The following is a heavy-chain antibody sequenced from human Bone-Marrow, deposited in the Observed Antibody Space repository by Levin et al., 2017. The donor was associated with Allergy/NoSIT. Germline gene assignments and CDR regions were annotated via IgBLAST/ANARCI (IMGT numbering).Heavy chain of an antibody. V-gene: IGHV1-18*01. J-gene: IGHJ5*02. Sequence: ASVKVSCKASGYTFTNFGVSWVRQAPGQGLEWMGWISAFNGNINTNYAQKFRARVTMSTDTSTGTAYMELGSLGSDDTAVYYCARAGAVGIGALLFDPWGQGTRVNVSS. D-gene: IGHD5-12*01. CDR1: GYTFTNFG. CDR3: ARAGAVGIGALLFDP. CDR2: ISAFNGNINT.